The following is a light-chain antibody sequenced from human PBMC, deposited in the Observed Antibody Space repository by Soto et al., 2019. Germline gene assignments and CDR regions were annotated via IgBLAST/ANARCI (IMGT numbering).Light chain of an antibody. CDR1: QSVSSNY. V-gene: IGKV3-20*01. Sequence: EIVLTQSPGTLSLSPGERATLSCRASQSVSSNYLAWYQQKPGQAPRLLIYGASSRATGFPDRFSGSGSGTDFTLTISSLEPEDFAVYYCQQYGGSPRVTFGGGTKVEIK. CDR2: GAS. J-gene: IGKJ4*01. CDR3: QQYGGSPRVT.